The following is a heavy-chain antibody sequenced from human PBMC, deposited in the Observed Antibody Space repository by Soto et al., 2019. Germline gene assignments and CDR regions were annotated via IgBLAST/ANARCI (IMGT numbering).Heavy chain of an antibody. J-gene: IGHJ4*02. V-gene: IGHV2-5*02. CDR2: IYWDDDK. CDR1: GFSLSTSGVG. Sequence: QITLKESGPTLVKPTQTLTLTCTFSGFSLSTSGVGVGWIRQPPGKALEWLALIYWDDDKRYSPSLKSRLTITKDASTNQVVLTMPNMDPVDTATYYCAHRPSYCSGGSCYSGFDYWGQGTLVTVSS. CDR3: AHRPSYCSGGSCYSGFDY. D-gene: IGHD2-15*01.